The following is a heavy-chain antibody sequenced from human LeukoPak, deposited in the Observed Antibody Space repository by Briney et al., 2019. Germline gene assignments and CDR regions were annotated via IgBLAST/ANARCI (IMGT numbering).Heavy chain of an antibody. CDR2: IIPILGIA. CDR1: GGTFSSYA. D-gene: IGHD3-10*01. Sequence: SVKVSCKASGGTFSSYAISWVRQAPGQGLEWMGRIIPILGIANYAQKFQGRVTITADKSTSTAYMELSSLRSEDTAVYYCARLPVVASLLTFDYWGQGTLVTVSS. CDR3: ARLPVVASLLTFDY. J-gene: IGHJ4*02. V-gene: IGHV1-69*04.